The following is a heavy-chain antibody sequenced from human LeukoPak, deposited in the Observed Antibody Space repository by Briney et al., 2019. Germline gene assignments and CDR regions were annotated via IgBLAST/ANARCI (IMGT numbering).Heavy chain of an antibody. Sequence: GGSLRLSCAASGFTLSSYAMSWVRQAPGKGLEWVSAISGSGGSTYYADSVKGRFTISRDNSKNTLYLQMNSLRAEDTAAYYCAKAEREWLARRGGFQDYWGQGTLVTVSS. D-gene: IGHD6-19*01. CDR3: AKAEREWLARRGGFQDY. CDR2: ISGSGGST. CDR1: GFTLSSYA. V-gene: IGHV3-23*01. J-gene: IGHJ4*02.